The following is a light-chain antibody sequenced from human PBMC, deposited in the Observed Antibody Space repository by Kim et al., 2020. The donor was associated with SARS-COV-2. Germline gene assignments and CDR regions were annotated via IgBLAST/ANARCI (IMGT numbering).Light chain of an antibody. CDR1: SGHVGGYNY. CDR3: SSYTSSSTLA. V-gene: IGLV2-14*03. Sequence: HSITISCTATSGHVGGYNYVSWYQPHPGKAPKLMIYDVSNRPSGVSNRFTGSKSGNTASLTISGLQAEDEADYYCSSYTSSSTLAFGGGTQQTVL. J-gene: IGLJ2*01. CDR2: DVS.